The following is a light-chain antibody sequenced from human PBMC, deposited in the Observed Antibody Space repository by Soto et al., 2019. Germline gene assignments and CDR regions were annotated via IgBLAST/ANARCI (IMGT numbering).Light chain of an antibody. Sequence: EIVLTQSPATLSLSPGKRATLSCRASQSVSNFLDWYQQKPGQAPRLLIYDTSNRATGIPARFSGSGSGTDFTLTINNLEPEDFAMYYCQQRSNWPITFGQGTRLEIK. CDR3: QQRSNWPIT. V-gene: IGKV3-11*01. J-gene: IGKJ5*01. CDR2: DTS. CDR1: QSVSNF.